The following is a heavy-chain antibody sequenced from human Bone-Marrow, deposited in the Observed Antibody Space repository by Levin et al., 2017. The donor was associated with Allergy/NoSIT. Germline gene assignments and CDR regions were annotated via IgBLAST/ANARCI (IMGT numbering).Heavy chain of an antibody. CDR1: GFKFDDYA. J-gene: IGHJ6*04. CDR3: GRESDFWSGFTDV. D-gene: IGHD3-3*01. Sequence: PGGSLRLSCAGSGFKFDDYAMSWVRQAPGKGLEWVGVIRSKAYSRTTEYGASVEGRFSISRDDAKSIAYLQMNSLRTEDTAVYYCGRESDFWSGFTDVWGSGTAVTVSS. CDR2: IRSKAYSRTT. V-gene: IGHV3-49*04.